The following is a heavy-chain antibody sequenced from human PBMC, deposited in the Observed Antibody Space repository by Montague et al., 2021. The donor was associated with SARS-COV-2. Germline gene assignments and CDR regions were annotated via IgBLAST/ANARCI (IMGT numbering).Heavy chain of an antibody. V-gene: IGHV3-30*04. D-gene: IGHD4/OR15-4a*01. J-gene: IGHJ3*01. CDR3: ARDRAPPDYGDAFDL. CDR2: ITYDGIDK. Sequence: SLRLSCAASGFIFSNFAFHWVCQAPGKGLEWVAIITYDGIDKFYADSVKGRFTISRDNSKNTLFLRLNSLTPEDTAVYYCARDRAPPDYGDAFDLWGRGTLVTVSS. CDR1: GFIFSNFA.